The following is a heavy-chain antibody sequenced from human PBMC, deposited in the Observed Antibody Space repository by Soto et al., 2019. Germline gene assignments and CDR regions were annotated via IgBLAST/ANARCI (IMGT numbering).Heavy chain of an antibody. CDR1: ELICGDYA. CDR3: AKDRFGIVGPVDY. Sequence: RLCWAASELICGDYARSCVRQAPGKGLECVACISGSGDKTFYADSVKGRFTISRDNSKNTVSLHMNSLRVDDTAVYFCAKDRFGIVGPVDYWGPGTLVTVSS. V-gene: IGHV3-23*01. CDR2: ISGSGDKT. J-gene: IGHJ4*02. D-gene: IGHD1-26*01.